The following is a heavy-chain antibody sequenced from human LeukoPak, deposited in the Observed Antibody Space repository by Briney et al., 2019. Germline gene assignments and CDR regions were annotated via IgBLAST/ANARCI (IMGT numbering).Heavy chain of an antibody. D-gene: IGHD3-10*01. V-gene: IGHV1-2*02. CDR2: INPNSGGT. J-gene: IGHJ4*02. CDR3: ARDQRSRVWFGEFFLXYXX. Sequence: ASVKVSCKASGYTFTGYYMHWVRQAPGQGLEWMGWINPNSGGTNYAQKFQGRVTMTRDTSISTAYMELSRLRSDDTAVYYCARDQRSRVWFGEFFLXYXXWGQXALVTV. CDR1: GYTFTGYY.